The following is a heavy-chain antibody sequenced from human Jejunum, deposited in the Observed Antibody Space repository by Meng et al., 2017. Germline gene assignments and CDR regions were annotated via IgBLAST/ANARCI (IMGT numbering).Heavy chain of an antibody. V-gene: IGHV1-2*02. CDR3: ARDRGGGSSPGY. D-gene: IGHD1-26*01. CDR2: INPNSGGT. CDR1: GYTFTGYY. Sequence: LVQSGAGVQKPWASGKVSCQASGYTFTGYYMTWVRQAPGQGLEWMGWINPNSGGTNYAQKFQGRVTMTRDTSISTAYMELSRLRSDDTAVYYCARDRGGGSSPGYWGQGTLVTVSS. J-gene: IGHJ4*02.